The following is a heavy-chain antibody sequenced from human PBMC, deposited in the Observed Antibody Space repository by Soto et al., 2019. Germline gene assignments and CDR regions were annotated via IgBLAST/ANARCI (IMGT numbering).Heavy chain of an antibody. Sequence: QVQLQESGPGLVKPSQTLSLTCTVSGGSISSGGYYWSWIRQHPGKGLEWIGYIYYSGSTYYNPSLKSRVTLSVDTSKNQFSLKLSSVTAADTAVYYCARGSNMAARPVDYWGQGTLVTVSS. D-gene: IGHD6-6*01. CDR2: IYYSGST. CDR1: GGSISSGGYY. CDR3: ARGSNMAARPVDY. V-gene: IGHV4-31*03. J-gene: IGHJ4*02.